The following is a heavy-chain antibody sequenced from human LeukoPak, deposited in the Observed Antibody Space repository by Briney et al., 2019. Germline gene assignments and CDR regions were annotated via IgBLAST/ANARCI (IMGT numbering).Heavy chain of an antibody. CDR3: AREDYFGNGY. J-gene: IGHJ4*02. CDR2: ISSSSSTI. Sequence: GGSLRLSCAASGFTFSSYWMSWVRQAPGKGLEWVSYISSSSSTIYSADSVKGRFTISRDNAKHSLYLQMNSLRDEDTAVYYCAREDYFGNGYWGQGTLVTVSS. D-gene: IGHD4-23*01. V-gene: IGHV3-48*02. CDR1: GFTFSSYW.